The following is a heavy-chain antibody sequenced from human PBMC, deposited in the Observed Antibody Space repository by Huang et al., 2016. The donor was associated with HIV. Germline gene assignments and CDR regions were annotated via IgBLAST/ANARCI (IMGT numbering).Heavy chain of an antibody. V-gene: IGHV3-7*01. J-gene: IGHJ6*02. D-gene: IGHD1-7*01. Sequence: VESGGRLVQPGGSIRLSCVGSTFTFGGYWMSGVRQSPGKGLEWVANIKQDESEKYYVESVKGRFNISRDNAKKVLFLEMNNVRVEDTATYYCATKTAAMDIWGQGTTVTVS. CDR3: ATKTAAMDI. CDR1: TFTFGGYW. CDR2: IKQDESEK.